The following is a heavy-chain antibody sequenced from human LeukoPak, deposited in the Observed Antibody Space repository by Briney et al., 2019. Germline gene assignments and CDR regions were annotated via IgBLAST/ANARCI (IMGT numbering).Heavy chain of an antibody. V-gene: IGHV3-11*03. J-gene: IGHJ4*02. CDR2: ISSSGGHT. CDR1: GFSFSDYY. CDR3: VKSLAAAGRGKYYFDY. Sequence: PGGSLRLSCVASGFSFSDYYMSWIRQAPGKGLEWVSYISSSGGHTNYADSVTGRFTISRNNAKKSLHLQMNSLRAEDTAVYYCVKSLAAAGRGKYYFDYWGQGTLVTVSS. D-gene: IGHD6-13*01.